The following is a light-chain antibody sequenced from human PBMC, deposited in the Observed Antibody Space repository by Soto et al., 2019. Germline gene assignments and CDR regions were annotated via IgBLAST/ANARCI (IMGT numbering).Light chain of an antibody. V-gene: IGKV1-9*01. J-gene: IGKJ2*01. CDR1: QGTRRN. CDR2: AAS. CDR3: QQLNTYPHT. Sequence: DIQLTQSPSFLSASVGDRVTLSCRASQGTRRNLAWYQQETGRDPRLLIYAASIIQSGVPSRFRGRGSGTEFTLTVSGLQPEDFATYYCQQLNTYPHTFGQGTKVEIK.